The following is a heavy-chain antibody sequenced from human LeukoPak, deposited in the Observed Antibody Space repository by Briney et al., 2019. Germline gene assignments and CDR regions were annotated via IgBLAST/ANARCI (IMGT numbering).Heavy chain of an antibody. CDR3: ARARGYSVYYFDY. CDR2: IIPILGIA. D-gene: IGHD5-18*01. CDR1: GYTFTSYG. V-gene: IGHV1-69*04. Sequence: ASVKVSCKASGYTFTSYGISWVRQAPGQGLEWMGRIIPILGIANYAQKFQGRVTITADKSTSTAYMELSSLRSEDTAVYYCARARGYSVYYFDYWGQGTLVTVSS. J-gene: IGHJ4*02.